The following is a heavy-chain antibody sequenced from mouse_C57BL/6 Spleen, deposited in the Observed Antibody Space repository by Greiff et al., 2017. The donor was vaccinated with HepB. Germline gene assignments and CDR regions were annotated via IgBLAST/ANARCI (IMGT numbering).Heavy chain of an antibody. J-gene: IGHJ1*03. CDR1: GYTFTSYW. CDR3: APLITTVVARHWYFDV. V-gene: IGHV1-50*01. Sequence: QVHVKQPWAELVKPGASVKLSCKASGYTFTSYWMQWVKQRPGQGLEWIGEIDPSDSYTNYNQKFKGKATLTVDTSSSTAYMQLSSLTSEDSAVYYCAPLITTVVARHWYFDVWGTGTTVTVSS. CDR2: IDPSDSYT. D-gene: IGHD1-1*01.